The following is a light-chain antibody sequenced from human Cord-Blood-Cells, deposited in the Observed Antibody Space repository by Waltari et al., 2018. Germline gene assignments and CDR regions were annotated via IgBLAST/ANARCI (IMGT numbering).Light chain of an antibody. CDR3: QQYNSYSYT. CDR2: DAS. J-gene: IGKJ2*01. CDR1: QSISSW. V-gene: IGKV1-5*01. Sequence: DIQMPQSPSTLSASAGDRVTITCRASQSISSWLAWYQQKPGKAPQLLIYDASSLESGVPSRFSGSGSGTEFTLTISSLQPDDFATYYCQQYNSYSYTFGQGTKLEIK.